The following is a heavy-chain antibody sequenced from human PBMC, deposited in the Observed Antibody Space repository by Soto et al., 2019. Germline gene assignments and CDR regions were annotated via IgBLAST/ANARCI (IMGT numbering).Heavy chain of an antibody. Sequence: QVQLQESGPGLVKPSDTLSLTCAVSGYSISSRNWWGWIRQPPRKGLEWIGYIYYSGTTYYNPSLKSRVTMSVDTSKNQFSLKLTSVTAVDTAVYYCARREIQGPIDYWGQGTLVTVSS. J-gene: IGHJ4*02. CDR2: IYYSGTT. CDR1: GYSISSRNW. D-gene: IGHD1-26*01. CDR3: ARREIQGPIDY. V-gene: IGHV4-28*01.